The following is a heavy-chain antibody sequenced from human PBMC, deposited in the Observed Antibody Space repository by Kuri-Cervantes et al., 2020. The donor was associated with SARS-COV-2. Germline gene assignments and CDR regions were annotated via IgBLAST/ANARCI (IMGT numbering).Heavy chain of an antibody. J-gene: IGHJ4*02. CDR3: AHRGTSYSSSWYFDY. D-gene: IGHD6-13*01. Sequence: SETLSLTCTVSGGSVSSGSYYWSWIRQPPGKGLEWIGYIYYSGSTNYNPSLKSRVTISVDTSKNQFSLKLSSVTAADTATYYCAHRGTSYSSSWYFDYWGQGTLVTVSS. CDR2: IYYSGST. CDR1: GGSVSSGSYY. V-gene: IGHV4-61*01.